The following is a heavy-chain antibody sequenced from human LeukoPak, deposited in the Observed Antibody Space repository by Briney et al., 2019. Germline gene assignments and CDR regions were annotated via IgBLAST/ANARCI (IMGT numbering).Heavy chain of an antibody. CDR3: AKRSYGYCDY. V-gene: IGHV3-23*01. CDR1: GFTFSTYA. CDR2: ISGSGSNT. D-gene: IGHD5-18*01. Sequence: PGGSLRLSCAASGFTFSTYAMSWVRQAPGKGLEWVSTISGSGSNTYFVDSVKGRFTISRDNSKNTLYLQMNSLRAEDTAVYYCAKRSYGYCDYWGQGTLVTASS. J-gene: IGHJ4*02.